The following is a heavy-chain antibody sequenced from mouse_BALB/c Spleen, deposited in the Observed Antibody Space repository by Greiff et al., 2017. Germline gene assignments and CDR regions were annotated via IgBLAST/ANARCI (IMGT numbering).Heavy chain of an antibody. V-gene: IGHV1-14*01. J-gene: IGHJ2*01. CDR1: GYTFTSYV. CDR2: INPYNDGT. CDR3: ASSIYDGYYDY. D-gene: IGHD2-3*01. Sequence: EVQLQQSGPELVKPGASVKMSCKASGYTFTSYVMHWVKQKPGQGLEWIGYINPYNDGTKYNEKFKGKATLTSDKSSSTAYMELSSLTSEDSAVYYCASSIYDGYYDYWGQGTTLTVSS.